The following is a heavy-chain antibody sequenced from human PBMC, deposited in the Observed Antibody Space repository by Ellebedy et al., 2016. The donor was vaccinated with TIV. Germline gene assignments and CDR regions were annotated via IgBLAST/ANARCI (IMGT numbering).Heavy chain of an antibody. CDR2: IYYSGST. D-gene: IGHD3-16*02. V-gene: IGHV4-39*07. CDR3: ARCYTGTNWFDP. J-gene: IGHJ5*02. Sequence: MPSETLSLTCTVSGGSISSSSYYRGWIRQPPGKGLEWIGSIYYSGSTYYNPSLRSRVTISVDTSKTQFSLKLSSVTAADTAIYYCARCYTGTNWFDPWGQGTLVTVSS. CDR1: GGSISSSSYY.